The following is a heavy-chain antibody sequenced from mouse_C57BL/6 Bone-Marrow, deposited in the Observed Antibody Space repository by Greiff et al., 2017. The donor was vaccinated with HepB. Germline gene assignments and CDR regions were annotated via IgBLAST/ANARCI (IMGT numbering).Heavy chain of an antibody. CDR1: GFSFTSYG. CDR3: AGGLRRRGFAY. D-gene: IGHD2-4*01. Sequence: VKLMESGPGLVQPSQSLSITCTVSGFSFTSYGVHWVRQSPGKGLEWLGVIWSGGSTDYNAAFISRLSISKDNSKSQVFLKMDSLQADDTAIDYGAGGLRRRGFAYWGQGALVTVSA. V-gene: IGHV2-2*01. J-gene: IGHJ3*01. CDR2: IWSGGST.